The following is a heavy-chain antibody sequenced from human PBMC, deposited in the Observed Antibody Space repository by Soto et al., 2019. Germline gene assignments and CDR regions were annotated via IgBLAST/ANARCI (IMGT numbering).Heavy chain of an antibody. CDR2: MYHSGST. CDR1: GGSISSGGYS. V-gene: IGHV4-30-2*01. Sequence: SETLSLTCAVSGGSISSGGYSWSWIRQPPGKGLEWIGYMYHSGSTYYNPSLKSRVTISVDKSKNQFSLKLSSVTAADTAVYYCARLQKYYYDSSGYYHRYYFDYWGQGTLVTVSS. J-gene: IGHJ4*02. CDR3: ARLQKYYYDSSGYYHRYYFDY. D-gene: IGHD3-22*01.